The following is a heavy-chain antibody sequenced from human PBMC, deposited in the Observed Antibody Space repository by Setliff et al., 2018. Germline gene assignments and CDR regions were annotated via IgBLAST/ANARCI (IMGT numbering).Heavy chain of an antibody. V-gene: IGHV2-5*05. J-gene: IGHJ4*02. D-gene: IGHD4-4*01. CDR1: GFSFTTGPVG. Sequence: SGPTPGEPRQTLTLTCTFSGFSFTTGPVGVAWIRQPPGKAPEWLALVYWDDDKRYDPSLKSRLTITKDTSKNQVVLTMTNMDPVDTATYFCAHTSGGGNSACFDYWGQGVLVTVSS. CDR2: VYWDDDK. CDR3: AHTSGGGNSACFDY.